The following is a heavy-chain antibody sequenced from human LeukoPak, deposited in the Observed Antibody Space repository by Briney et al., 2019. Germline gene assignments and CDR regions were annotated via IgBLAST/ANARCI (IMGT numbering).Heavy chain of an antibody. Sequence: GGSLRLSCAASGFTFSSYAMHWVRQAPGKGLEYVSAISSNGGSTYYANSVKGRFTISRDNSKNTLYLQMGSLRAEDMAVYYCARGNYGGKDGYYGMDVWGQGTTVTVSS. CDR2: ISSNGGST. J-gene: IGHJ6*02. D-gene: IGHD4-23*01. CDR1: GFTFSSYA. CDR3: ARGNYGGKDGYYGMDV. V-gene: IGHV3-64*01.